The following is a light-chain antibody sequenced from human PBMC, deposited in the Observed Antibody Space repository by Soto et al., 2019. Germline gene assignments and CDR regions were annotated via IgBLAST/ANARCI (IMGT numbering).Light chain of an antibody. CDR3: SSYTSSNTLYV. CDR1: SSDVRGYNY. CDR2: EVT. V-gene: IGLV2-14*01. J-gene: IGLJ1*01. Sequence: QSALTQPASVSGSPGQSITISCTGTSSDVRGYNYVSWYQQHPGKAPKLMIYEVTNRPSGVSNRFSGSTSGNTASLTISSLQADDEADYYCSSYTSSNTLYVFGTGTKVTVL.